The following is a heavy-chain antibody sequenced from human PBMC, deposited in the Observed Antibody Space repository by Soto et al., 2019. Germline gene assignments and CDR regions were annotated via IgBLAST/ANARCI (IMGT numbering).Heavy chain of an antibody. D-gene: IGHD3-3*01. CDR2: IYYSGST. CDR1: VGSISIGDYY. V-gene: IGHV4-30-4*01. J-gene: IGHJ4*02. Sequence: PSETLCLTCTVSVGSISIGDYYWSWIRQPPGKALEWIGYIYYSGSTYYNPSLKSRVTISVDTSKNQFSLKLSSVTAADTAVYYCARGIGDFWSGYYGDYFDYWGQGTMVTVSS. CDR3: ARGIGDFWSGYYGDYFDY.